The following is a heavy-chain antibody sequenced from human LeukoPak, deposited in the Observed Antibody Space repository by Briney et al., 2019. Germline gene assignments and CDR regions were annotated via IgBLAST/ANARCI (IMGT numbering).Heavy chain of an antibody. CDR3: ARDPDGYNFFDY. Sequence: ASVKVSCKASGYTFTAYYMHWVRQAPGQGLEWMEWINPNSGGTNYAQKFQGRVTMTRDTSISTAYMELSRLRSDDTAVYYCARDPDGYNFFDYWGQGTLVTVSS. CDR2: INPNSGGT. V-gene: IGHV1-2*02. D-gene: IGHD5-24*01. J-gene: IGHJ4*02. CDR1: GYTFTAYY.